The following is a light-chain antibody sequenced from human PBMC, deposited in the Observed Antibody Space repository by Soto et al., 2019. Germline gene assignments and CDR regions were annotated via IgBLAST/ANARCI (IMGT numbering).Light chain of an antibody. CDR3: SSYTTTSTYV. Sequence: QSVLTQPASVSGSPGQSVTISCTGTSSDVGGYDYVSWYQQHPGKAPKFMIYEVTNRPSGVSHRFSGSESGNTASLTISGLQAEDEADYYCSSYTTTSTYVFGTGTKVTVL. J-gene: IGLJ1*01. V-gene: IGLV2-14*01. CDR1: SSDVGGYDY. CDR2: EVT.